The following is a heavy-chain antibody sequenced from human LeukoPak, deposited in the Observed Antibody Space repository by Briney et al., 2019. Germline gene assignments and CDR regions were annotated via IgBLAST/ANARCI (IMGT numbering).Heavy chain of an antibody. CDR2: INPSGGST. V-gene: IGHV1-46*01. J-gene: IGHJ3*01. CDR1: GYTFTSYY. D-gene: IGHD2-2*01. CDR3: ARRYCSSTSCYGADAFDL. Sequence: ASVKVSCKASGYTFTSYYMHWVRQAPGQGLEWMGIINPSGGSTSYAQKFQGRVTITADGSTSTAYMELSSLRSEDTAVYYCARRYCSSTSCYGADAFDLWGQGTMVTVSS.